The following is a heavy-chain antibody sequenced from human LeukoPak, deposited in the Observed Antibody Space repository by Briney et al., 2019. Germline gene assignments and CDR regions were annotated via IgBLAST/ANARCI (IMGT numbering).Heavy chain of an antibody. V-gene: IGHV3-7*01. CDR1: GFTFSSYW. D-gene: IGHD3-16*02. CDR2: IKQDGSEE. J-gene: IGHJ4*02. Sequence: AGGSLRLSCAASGFTFSSYWMSWVRQAPGKGLEWVANIKQDGSEEYYVDSVKGRFTISRDNAKNSLYLQMNSLRAEDTAVYYCARDNMITFGGVIVYLDYWGQGTLVTVSS. CDR3: ARDNMITFGGVIVYLDY.